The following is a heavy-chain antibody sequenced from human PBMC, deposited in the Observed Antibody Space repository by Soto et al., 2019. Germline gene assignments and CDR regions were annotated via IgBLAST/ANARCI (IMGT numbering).Heavy chain of an antibody. D-gene: IGHD1-26*01. V-gene: IGHV3-23*01. CDR1: GFTFSSYA. J-gene: IGHJ6*02. Sequence: EVQLLESGGGLVQPGGSLRLSCAASGFTFSSYAMSWVRQAPGKGLEWVSAISGSGGSTYYADSVKGRFTISKDKSKNTLFLQRNCLSSEYTAVYYGAKVRRRVEATFDYYCRDVWGQVTTVPVAS. CDR3: AKVRRRVEATFDYYCRDV. CDR2: ISGSGGST.